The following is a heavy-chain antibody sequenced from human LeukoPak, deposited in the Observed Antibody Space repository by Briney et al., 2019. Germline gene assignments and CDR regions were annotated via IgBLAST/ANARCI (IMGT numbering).Heavy chain of an antibody. J-gene: IGHJ4*02. D-gene: IGHD1-14*01. CDR3: ARDDRAPRLTPDY. CDR1: GYTFTTYG. CDR2: ISAYNGNT. V-gene: IGHV1-18*01. Sequence: ASVKVSCKTSGYTFTTYGISWVRQAPGQGLEWMGWISAYNGNTNYAQKVQGRVTMTTDTSTSTAFMELRSLTFDDTAVYYCARDDRAPRLTPDYWGQGTLVTVSS.